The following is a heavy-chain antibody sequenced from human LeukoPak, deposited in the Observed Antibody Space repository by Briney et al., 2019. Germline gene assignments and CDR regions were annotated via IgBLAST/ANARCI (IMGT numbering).Heavy chain of an antibody. CDR2: ISYDGSNK. J-gene: IGHJ4*02. V-gene: IGHV3-30-3*01. Sequence: GGSLRLSCAASGFTFSSYAMHWVRQAPGKGLEWVAVISYDGSNKYYADSVKGRFTISRDNSKNTLYLQMNSLRAEDTAVYYCAKGPPNYYDSSGYYYYFDYWGQGTLVTVSS. D-gene: IGHD3-22*01. CDR3: AKGPPNYYDSSGYYYYFDY. CDR1: GFTFSSYA.